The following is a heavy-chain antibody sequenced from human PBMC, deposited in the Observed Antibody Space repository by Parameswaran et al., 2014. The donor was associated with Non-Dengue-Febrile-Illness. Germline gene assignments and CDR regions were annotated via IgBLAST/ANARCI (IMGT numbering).Heavy chain of an antibody. J-gene: IGHJ3*02. CDR3: AKSQGGIAAAVDAFDI. D-gene: IGHD6-13*01. V-gene: IGHV3-21*01. Sequence: QAPRERGVEWVSSISSSSSYIYYADSVKGRFTISRDNAKNSLYLQMNSLRAEDTAVYYCAKSQGGIAAAVDAFDIWGQGTMVTVSS. CDR2: ISSSSSYI.